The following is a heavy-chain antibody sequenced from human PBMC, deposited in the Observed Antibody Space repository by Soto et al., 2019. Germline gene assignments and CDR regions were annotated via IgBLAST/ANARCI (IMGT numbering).Heavy chain of an antibody. D-gene: IGHD5-18*01. CDR3: ARVDTAMGYYYYYGMDV. V-gene: IGHV1-69*01. Sequence: QVQLVQSGAEVKKPGSSVKVSCKASGGTFSSYAISWVRQAPGQGLEWMGGIIPIFGTANYAQKFQGRVTISADESTSTAYMELSSLRSEDTAVYYCARVDTAMGYYYYYGMDVWCQGATVTVSS. J-gene: IGHJ6*02. CDR1: GGTFSSYA. CDR2: IIPIFGTA.